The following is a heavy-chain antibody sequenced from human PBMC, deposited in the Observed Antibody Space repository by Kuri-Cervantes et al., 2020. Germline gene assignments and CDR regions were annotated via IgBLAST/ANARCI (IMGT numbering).Heavy chain of an antibody. V-gene: IGHV4-31*03. CDR1: GGSISSGGYY. CDR2: IYYSGST. D-gene: IGHD7-27*01. J-gene: IGHJ4*02. Sequence: SETLSLTCTVSGGSISSGGYYWSWIRQHPGKGLEWFGYIYYSGSTYYNPSLKSRVTISVDTSKNQFSLKLSSVTAADTAVYYCAREPNWGSGYWGQGTLVTVSS. CDR3: AREPNWGSGY.